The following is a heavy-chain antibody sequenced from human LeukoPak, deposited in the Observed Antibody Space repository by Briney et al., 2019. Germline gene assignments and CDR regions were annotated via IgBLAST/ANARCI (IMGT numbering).Heavy chain of an antibody. CDR3: ARSIPFWSGYMDV. D-gene: IGHD3-3*01. CDR1: GYTFTGYY. CDR2: INPNSGVT. V-gene: IGHV1-2*02. J-gene: IGHJ6*03. Sequence: GASVKVSCKASGYTFTGYYIHWVRQAPGQGLEWMGWINPNSGVTNYAQKFQGRVTITTDESTSTAYMELSSLRSEDTAVYYCARSIPFWSGYMDVWGKGTTVTVSS.